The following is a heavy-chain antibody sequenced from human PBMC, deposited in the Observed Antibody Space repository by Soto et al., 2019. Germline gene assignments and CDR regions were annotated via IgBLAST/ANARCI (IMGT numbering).Heavy chain of an antibody. CDR2: MNPNSGNT. CDR1: GYTYTSYV. Sequence: APVKVSRKASGYTYTSYVINWVRQATGQGLEWMGWMNPNSGNTGYAQKFQGRVTMTRNTSISTVYMELSSLISEDTAVYYCARGRVMDVCGQGTTVTVSS. CDR3: ARGRVMDV. J-gene: IGHJ6*02. V-gene: IGHV1-8*01.